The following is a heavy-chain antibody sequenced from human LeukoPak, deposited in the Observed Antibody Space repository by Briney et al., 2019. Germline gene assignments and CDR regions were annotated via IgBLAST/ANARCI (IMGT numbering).Heavy chain of an antibody. CDR2: IIPILGIA. J-gene: IGHJ6*03. Sequence: SVKVSCKVSGDTFNNYVISWVRQAPGQGLEWMGRIIPILGIANYAQKFQGRVTITADKTTSTAYMELSSLRSEDTAVYYCARVGYDFWSGYYTGNYYYMDVWGKGTTVTVSS. V-gene: IGHV1-69*04. D-gene: IGHD3-3*01. CDR1: GDTFNNYV. CDR3: ARVGYDFWSGYYTGNYYYMDV.